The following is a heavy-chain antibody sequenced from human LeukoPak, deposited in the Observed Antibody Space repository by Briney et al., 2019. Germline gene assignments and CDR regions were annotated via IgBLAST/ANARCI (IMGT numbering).Heavy chain of an antibody. J-gene: IGHJ6*03. D-gene: IGHD6-13*01. CDR2: FDPEDGET. Sequence: ASVKVSCKASGYTFTDYYMHWVVQAPGKGLEWMGGFDPEDGETIYAQKFQGRVTMTEDTSTDTAYMELSSLRSEDTAVYYCATGSPTDYYYYYYMDVWGKGTTVTVSS. CDR3: ATGSPTDYYYYYYMDV. V-gene: IGHV1-24*01. CDR1: GYTFTDYY.